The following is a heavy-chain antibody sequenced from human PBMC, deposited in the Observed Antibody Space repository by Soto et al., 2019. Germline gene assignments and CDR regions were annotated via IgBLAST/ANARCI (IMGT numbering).Heavy chain of an antibody. CDR3: ATIRGYCRWFET. CDR2: FFSSGST. D-gene: IGHD5-18*01. J-gene: IGHJ5*02. CDR1: GGSVSSNSEY. V-gene: IGHV4-61*01. Sequence: SETLSLTCTVSGGSVSSNSEYWTWLRQPPGKGLEWIGYFFSSGSTNYNPSLKSRVSISVDTSKNQFSLRLSSVTPADTAVYYCATIRGYCRWFETWGQGIRVTVSS.